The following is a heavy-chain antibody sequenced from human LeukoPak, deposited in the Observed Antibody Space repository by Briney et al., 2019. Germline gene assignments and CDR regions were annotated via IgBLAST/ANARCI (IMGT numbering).Heavy chain of an antibody. J-gene: IGHJ4*02. CDR1: GFTFSSYA. CDR3: AKDFSGGFYDILTGYYNDHFDY. CDR2: ISGSGGST. D-gene: IGHD3-9*01. V-gene: IGHV3-23*01. Sequence: PGGSLRLSCAASGFTFSSYAMSWVRQAPGKGLEWVSAISGSGGSTYYADSVKGRFTISRDNSKNTLYLQMNSLRAEDTAVYYCAKDFSGGFYDILTGYYNDHFDYWGQGTLVTGSS.